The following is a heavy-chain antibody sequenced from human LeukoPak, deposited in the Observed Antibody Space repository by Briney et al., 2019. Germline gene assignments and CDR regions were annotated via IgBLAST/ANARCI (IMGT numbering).Heavy chain of an antibody. J-gene: IGHJ4*02. CDR3: ARDGYSGSDGL. CDR2: IYNSGST. CDR1: GGSISSYY. D-gene: IGHD1-26*01. V-gene: IGHV4-59*01. Sequence: SETLSLTCTVSGGSISSYYWSWIRQPPGKGLEWIGYIYNSGSTQYNPSPTSRVTISVDTSKTQFSLKLSSVPAADTAVYYCARDGYSGSDGLWGQGKLGTVSS.